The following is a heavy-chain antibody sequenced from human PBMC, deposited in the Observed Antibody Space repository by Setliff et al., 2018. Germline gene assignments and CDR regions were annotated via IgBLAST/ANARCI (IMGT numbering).Heavy chain of an antibody. V-gene: IGHV3-20*04. Sequence: GSLRLSCAASGFTFDVYDLNWVRQAPGRGLEWVSSINWNGDRTGYADSVKGRFTISRDNAKNSLYLQMNRLRAEDTALYYCAKGGSYLILPYFDYWGQGTLVTVSS. CDR3: AKGGSYLILPYFDY. J-gene: IGHJ4*02. CDR2: INWNGDRT. D-gene: IGHD3-10*01. CDR1: GFTFDVYD.